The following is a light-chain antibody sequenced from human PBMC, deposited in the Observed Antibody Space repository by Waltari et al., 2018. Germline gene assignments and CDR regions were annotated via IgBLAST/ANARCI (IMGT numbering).Light chain of an antibody. J-gene: IGKJ1*01. CDR2: GAS. CDR3: QQYGSSPET. Sequence: EIVLTQSPGTLSLSPGERATLSCRASQSVSSSYLAWYQQKPGQAPRLLIYGASSRATGTPDRFSGSGSGTDVALNISRREPEGFEVYYCQQYGSSPETFGQGTKVEIK. CDR1: QSVSSSY. V-gene: IGKV3-20*01.